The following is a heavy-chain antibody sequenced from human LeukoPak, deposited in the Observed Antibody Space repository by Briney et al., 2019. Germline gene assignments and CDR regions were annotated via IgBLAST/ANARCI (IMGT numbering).Heavy chain of an antibody. CDR2: IYSGGST. V-gene: IGHV3-66*01. CDR1: GFTVSSNY. CDR3: ARDKAGYSSGWPKFYYYYGMDV. D-gene: IGHD6-19*01. Sequence: GGSLRLSCAASGFTVSSNYMSWVRQAPGKGLEWVSLIYSGGSTYYADSVKGRFTISRDNSKNTLYLQMNSLRAEDTAVYYCARDKAGYSSGWPKFYYYYGMDVWGRGTTVTVSS. J-gene: IGHJ6*02.